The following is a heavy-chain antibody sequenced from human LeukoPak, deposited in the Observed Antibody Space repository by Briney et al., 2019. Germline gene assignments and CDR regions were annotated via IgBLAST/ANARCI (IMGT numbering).Heavy chain of an antibody. CDR3: ARLSAGYYFDY. CDR2: INPSGGST. D-gene: IGHD6-25*01. CDR1: GYTFTSYY. Sequence: ASVKVSCKASGYTFTSYYMHWVRQAPGQGLKWMGIINPSGGSTSYAQKFQGRVTMTRDTSTSTVYMELSSLRSEDTAVYYCARLSAGYYFDYWGQGTLVTVSS. V-gene: IGHV1-46*01. J-gene: IGHJ4*02.